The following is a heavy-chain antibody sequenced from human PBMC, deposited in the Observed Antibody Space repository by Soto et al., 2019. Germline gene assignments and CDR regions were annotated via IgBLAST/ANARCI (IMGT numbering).Heavy chain of an antibody. CDR3: ARLSTSAGRRDLAC. V-gene: IGHV3-7*01. Sequence: PGGSLRLSCAASGFSLSSYCMIWVRQAPGKGLEWVANMNQDGSESNYVGSVKGRFTFTRDNAKNSLYLQMNSLRAEDTAVYYCARLSTSAGRRDLACWGQGTLVTVSS. CDR2: MNQDGSES. J-gene: IGHJ4*02. CDR1: GFSLSSYC.